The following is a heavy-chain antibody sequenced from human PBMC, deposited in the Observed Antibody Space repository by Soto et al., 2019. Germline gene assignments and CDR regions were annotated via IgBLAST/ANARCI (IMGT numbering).Heavy chain of an antibody. V-gene: IGHV1-3*01. CDR3: ARYLTVGELLWFGESNYYFDY. Sequence: ASVKVSCKASGYTFTSYAMHWVRQAPGQRLEWMGWINAGNGNTKYSQKFQGRVTITRDTSASTAYMELSSLRSEDTAVYYCARYLTVGELLWFGESNYYFDYWGQGALVTVSS. CDR2: INAGNGNT. CDR1: GYTFTSYA. D-gene: IGHD3-10*01. J-gene: IGHJ4*02.